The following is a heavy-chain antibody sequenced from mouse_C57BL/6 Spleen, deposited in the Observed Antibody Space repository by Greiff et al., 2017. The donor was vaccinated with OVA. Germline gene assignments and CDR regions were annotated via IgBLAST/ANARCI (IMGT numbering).Heavy chain of an antibody. J-gene: IGHJ1*03. V-gene: IGHV5-17*01. CDR2: ISSGSSTI. CDR3: ARGPITTVVAHWYFDV. D-gene: IGHD1-1*01. Sequence: EVNLVESGGGLVKPGGSLKLSCAASGFTFSDYGMHWVRQAPEKGLEWVAYISSGSSTIYYADTVKGRFTISRDNAKNTLFLQMTSLRSEDTAMYYCARGPITTVVAHWYFDVWGTGTTVTVSS. CDR1: GFTFSDYG.